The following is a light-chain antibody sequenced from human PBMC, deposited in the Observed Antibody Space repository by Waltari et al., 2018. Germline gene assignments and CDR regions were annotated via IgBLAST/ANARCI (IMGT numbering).Light chain of an antibody. J-gene: IGKJ3*01. CDR3: VQTIAFPFT. V-gene: IGKV2-40*01. CDR1: HSLLYSKLNTY. CDR2: WGS. Sequence: DIARTQTPLSLPLNPGASSSIPCRSRHSLLYSKLNTYLDWYLQKPGQSPKHLIYWGSNRASGVPYRFSGSGSGTEFTLKISKVEAEDVGVYYCVQTIAFPFTFGPGTKLDIK.